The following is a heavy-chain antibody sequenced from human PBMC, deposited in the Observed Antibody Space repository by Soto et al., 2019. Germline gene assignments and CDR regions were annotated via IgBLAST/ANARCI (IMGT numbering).Heavy chain of an antibody. CDR3: ARDGEGDTAHYYYYGMDV. Sequence: LRLSCAASGFTFSSYSMNWVRQAPGKGLEWVSYISSSSSTIYYADSVKGRFTISRDNAKNSLYLQMNSLRDEDTAVYYCARDGEGDTAHYYYYGMDVWGQGTTVTVSS. CDR1: GFTFSSYS. J-gene: IGHJ6*02. D-gene: IGHD5-18*01. V-gene: IGHV3-48*02. CDR2: ISSSSSTI.